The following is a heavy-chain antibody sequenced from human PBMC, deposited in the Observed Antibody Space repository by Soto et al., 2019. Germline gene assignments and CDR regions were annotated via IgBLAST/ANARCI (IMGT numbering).Heavy chain of an antibody. Sequence: QVQLVQSGAEVKKPGSSVKVSCKASRDTFTTYTVTWVRQAPGQGLEWMGRIIPILDKTDYAQKFQGRVTFTGAKSTNTAYMELSSLTSEDTAVYYCARGDGTLLDSWGQGTLITVSS. CDR1: RDTFTTYT. J-gene: IGHJ4*02. CDR2: IIPILDKT. CDR3: ARGDGTLLDS. V-gene: IGHV1-69*08. D-gene: IGHD1-1*01.